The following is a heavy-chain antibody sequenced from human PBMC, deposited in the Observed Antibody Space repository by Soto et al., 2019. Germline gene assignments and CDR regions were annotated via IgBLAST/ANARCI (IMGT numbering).Heavy chain of an antibody. Sequence: ASVNVSCEASGYTFSNYAMHWVRQAPGHSLEWMGWINAGNGNTKYSQKFQGRVTITRDTSASIGYMELSGLRSEDTAVYYCARVLSDYYGMDVWGQGTTVTVSS. CDR2: INAGNGNT. CDR3: ARVLSDYYGMDV. CDR1: GYTFSNYA. J-gene: IGHJ6*02. D-gene: IGHD2-15*01. V-gene: IGHV1-3*01.